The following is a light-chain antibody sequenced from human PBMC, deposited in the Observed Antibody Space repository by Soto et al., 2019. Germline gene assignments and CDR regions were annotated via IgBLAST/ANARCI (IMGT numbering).Light chain of an antibody. Sequence: QSVLTQPPSVSGAPGQGVTISCTGSSSSIGAGYDVHWYQQVPGTAPKLLIYGNNNRPSGVPDRFSGSKSGTSASLAITGLQAEDDAYYYSPSSDSYLRPFYVFRTG. V-gene: IGLV1-40*01. CDR3: PSSDSYLRPFYV. CDR1: SSSIGAGYD. CDR2: GNN. J-gene: IGLJ1*01.